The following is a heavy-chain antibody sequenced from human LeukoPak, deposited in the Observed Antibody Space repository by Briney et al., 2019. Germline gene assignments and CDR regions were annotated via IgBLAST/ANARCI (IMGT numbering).Heavy chain of an antibody. CDR1: GYTFTSYD. Sequence: ASVKVSCKASGYTFTSYDINWARQATGQGLEWMGWMNPNSGNTGYAQKFQGRVTMTRNTSISTAYMELSSLRSEDTAVYYCARGQRIAAAEIYYYYGMDVWGQGTTVTVSS. J-gene: IGHJ6*02. CDR2: MNPNSGNT. V-gene: IGHV1-8*01. CDR3: ARGQRIAAAEIYYYYGMDV. D-gene: IGHD6-13*01.